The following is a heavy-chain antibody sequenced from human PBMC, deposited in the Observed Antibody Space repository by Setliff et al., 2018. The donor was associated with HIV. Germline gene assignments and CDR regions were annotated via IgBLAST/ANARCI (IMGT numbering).Heavy chain of an antibody. CDR3: ARVRLELRQYWFDS. D-gene: IGHD1-7*01. V-gene: IGHV4-34*01. Sequence: NPSETLSLTCAVYGGSFSDYYWSWIRQPPGKGLEWIGEINHSGSTNYNPSLKRRVTILVDTSRNQFSLKLNSVTAADTAVYYCARVRLELRQYWFDSWGQGSPVTVSS. CDR1: GGSFSDYY. CDR2: INHSGST. J-gene: IGHJ5*01.